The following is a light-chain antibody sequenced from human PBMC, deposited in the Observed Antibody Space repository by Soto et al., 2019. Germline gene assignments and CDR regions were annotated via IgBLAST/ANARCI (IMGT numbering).Light chain of an antibody. CDR3: SSYTRSRTRA. V-gene: IGLV2-14*03. CDR2: EVS. Sequence: QSVRTQPASGTGSPGQSIIIPRARTSRHVGAYVFVFWYQQHPDKAPKLMIYEVSNRPSGVSNRFSGSKSVNTATLTISGLQADDEADHHCSSYTRSRTRAFGSWPKVTV. CDR1: SRHVGAYVF. J-gene: IGLJ1*01.